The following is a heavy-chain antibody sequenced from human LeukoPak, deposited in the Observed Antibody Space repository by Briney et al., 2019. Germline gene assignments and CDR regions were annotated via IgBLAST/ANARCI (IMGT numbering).Heavy chain of an antibody. CDR2: ISYDGSNK. Sequence: PGRSLRLSCGASGFTFSSYAMHWVRQAPGKGLEWVAVISYDGSNKHYADSVKGRFTISRDNSKNTLYLQMNSLRAEDTAVYYCATPKPVSGYSYGHIDYWGQGTLVTVSS. CDR3: ATPKPVSGYSYGHIDY. CDR1: GFTFSSYA. D-gene: IGHD5-18*01. J-gene: IGHJ4*02. V-gene: IGHV3-30-3*01.